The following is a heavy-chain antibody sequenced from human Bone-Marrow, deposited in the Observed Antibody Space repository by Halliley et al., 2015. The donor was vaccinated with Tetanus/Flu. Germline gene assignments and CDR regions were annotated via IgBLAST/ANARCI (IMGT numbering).Heavy chain of an antibody. J-gene: IGHJ4*02. D-gene: IGHD3-3*01. CDR3: ARVDFGVEDSGVVRCDY. V-gene: IGHV1-18*04. Sequence: QVQLVQSGAEVKKPGASVKVSCKASGYTFRNFGFSWVRQAPGQGLEWMGWISGYNGNTNYAERFQGRVTMTTDTSTSTVYMELKSLRSDDTAVYYCARVDFGVEDSGVVRCDYWGQGTLVTVSS. CDR1: GYTFRNFG. CDR2: ISGYNGNT.